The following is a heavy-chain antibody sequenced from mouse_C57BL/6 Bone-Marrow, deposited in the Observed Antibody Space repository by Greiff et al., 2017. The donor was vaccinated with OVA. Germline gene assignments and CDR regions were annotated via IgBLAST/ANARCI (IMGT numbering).Heavy chain of an antibody. V-gene: IGHV1-85*01. D-gene: IGHD6-1*01. J-gene: IGHJ4*01. Sequence: QVQLQQSGPELVKPGASVKLSCKASGYTFTSYDINWVKQRPGQGLEWIGWIYPRDGSTKYNEKFKGKATLTVDPSSSTAYMELHSLTSADSAVYFCARAGEVAPDYDAMDNWGQGTSVTVSS. CDR2: IYPRDGST. CDR3: ARAGEVAPDYDAMDN. CDR1: GYTFTSYD.